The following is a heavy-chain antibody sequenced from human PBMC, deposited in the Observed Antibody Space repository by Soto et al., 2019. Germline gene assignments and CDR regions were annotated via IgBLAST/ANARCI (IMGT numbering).Heavy chain of an antibody. CDR3: ARDRITGTTGRVRRTNYGMDV. CDR2: IIPIFGTA. J-gene: IGHJ6*02. V-gene: IGHV1-69*06. Sequence: QVQLVQSGAEVKKPGSSVKVSCKVSGGTFSSYAISWVRQAPGQGLEWMGGIIPIFGTANYAQKFQARVTITADKSTSTAYMELSSLRSEDTAVYYCARDRITGTTGRVRRTNYGMDVWGQGTKVTVSS. CDR1: GGTFSSYA. D-gene: IGHD1-7*01.